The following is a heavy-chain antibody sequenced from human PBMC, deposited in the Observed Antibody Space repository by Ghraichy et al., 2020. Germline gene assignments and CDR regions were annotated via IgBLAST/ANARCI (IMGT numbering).Heavy chain of an antibody. Sequence: SETLSLTCTVSGGSISSGDYYWSWIRQPPGKGLEWIGYIYYSGSTYYNPSLKSRVTISVDTSKNQFSLKLSSVTAADTAVYYCARAGYSGYDLFNGFDIWGQGTMVTVSS. J-gene: IGHJ3*02. D-gene: IGHD5-12*01. CDR2: IYYSGST. CDR3: ARAGYSGYDLFNGFDI. CDR1: GGSISSGDYY. V-gene: IGHV4-30-4*01.